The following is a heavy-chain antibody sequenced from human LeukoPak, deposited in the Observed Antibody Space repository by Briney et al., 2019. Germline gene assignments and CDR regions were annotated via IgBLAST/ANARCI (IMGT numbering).Heavy chain of an antibody. CDR2: INHSGST. J-gene: IGHJ4*02. D-gene: IGHD2-2*02. V-gene: IGHV4-34*01. CDR1: GGSFSGYY. CDR3: ARGGRYTGSFGY. Sequence: PSETLSLTCAVYGGSFSGYYWSWSRQPPGKGLEWIGEINHSGSTNYNPSLKSRVTISVDTSKNQFSLKLSSVTAADTSVYYCARGGRYTGSFGYCGQGTLVTVSS.